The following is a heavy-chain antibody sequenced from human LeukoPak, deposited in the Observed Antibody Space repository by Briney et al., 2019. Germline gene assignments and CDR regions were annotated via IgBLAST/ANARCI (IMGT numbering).Heavy chain of an antibody. D-gene: IGHD2-15*01. Sequence: SEPVSLTCTVSGGSISSSSYYWGWIRQPPGKGLEWIGIIYYSGSTYYNPSLKSRVTISVDTSKNQFSLKLSSVTAADTAVYYCARKYCSGGSCYCFDYWGQGTLVAVSS. J-gene: IGHJ4*02. CDR2: IYYSGST. V-gene: IGHV4-39*01. CDR3: ARKYCSGGSCYCFDY. CDR1: GGSISSSSYY.